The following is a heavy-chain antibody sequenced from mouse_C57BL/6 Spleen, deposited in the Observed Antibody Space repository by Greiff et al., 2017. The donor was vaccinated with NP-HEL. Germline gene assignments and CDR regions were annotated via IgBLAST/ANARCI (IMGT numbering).Heavy chain of an antibody. D-gene: IGHD3-2*02. CDR3: TGSSGYVGDD. Sequence: VQLQQSGAELVRPGASVKLSCTASGFNIQDDYMHWVKQRPEQGLEWIGWIDPENGDTEYASKFQGKSNITADTSSNTAYLPLSSLTSDDTAVYYCTGSSGYVGDDWGQGTTLTVSS. V-gene: IGHV14-4*01. CDR2: IDPENGDT. CDR1: GFNIQDDY. J-gene: IGHJ2*01.